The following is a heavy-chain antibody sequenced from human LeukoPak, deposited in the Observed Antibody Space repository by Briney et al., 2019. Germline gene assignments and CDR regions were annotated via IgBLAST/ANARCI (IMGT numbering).Heavy chain of an antibody. V-gene: IGHV3-30*18. CDR2: MSYDGSNK. Sequence: GGSLRLSCAASGFTLSDFGMHWVRQPPGKGLEWVTFMSYDGSNKQYVDSVKGRFTISRDDSKNTLYLQMNSLRAEDTAEYYCVKEAKYCSGDDCYYPFHYWGQGSLVTVSS. CDR1: GFTLSDFG. CDR3: VKEAKYCSGDDCYYPFHY. D-gene: IGHD2-15*01. J-gene: IGHJ4*02.